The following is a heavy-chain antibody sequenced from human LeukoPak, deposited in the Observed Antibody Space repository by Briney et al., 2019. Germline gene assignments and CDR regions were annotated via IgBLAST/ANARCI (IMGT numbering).Heavy chain of an antibody. V-gene: IGHV4-39*01. CDR2: IYYSGST. CDR3: ARLPYSSGWYSWFDP. J-gene: IGHJ5*02. Sequence: SETLSLTCTVSGGSISSSSYYWAWIRQPPGKGLEWIGNIYYSGSTYYNPSLKSRVTISVDTSKNQFSLELSSVTAADTAVYYCARLPYSSGWYSWFDPWGQGTLVTVSS. CDR1: GGSISSSSYY. D-gene: IGHD6-19*01.